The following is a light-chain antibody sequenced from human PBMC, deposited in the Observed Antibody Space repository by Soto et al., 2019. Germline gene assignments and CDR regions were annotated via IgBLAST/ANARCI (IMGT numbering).Light chain of an antibody. J-gene: IGKJ5*01. CDR2: SVS. V-gene: IGKV3-20*01. CDR1: QSVSSY. CDR3: QQYDGSPIA. Sequence: EIVLTQSPATLSLSPGERAALSCRASQSVSSYLAWYQQKPGQAPRLLISSVSKRATGIPDRFSGGGSGTDFTLTISRVEPEDFALYICQQYDGSPIAFGQGTRLEIK.